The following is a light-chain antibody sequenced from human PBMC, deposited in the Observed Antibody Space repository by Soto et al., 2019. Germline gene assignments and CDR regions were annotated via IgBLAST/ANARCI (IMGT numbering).Light chain of an antibody. CDR3: GADLGEGGNLGLLV. CDR1: SGYSNYK. Sequence: QSVLTQPPSASASLGASVTLTCTLSSGYSNYKVDWYQQRPGKGPRFVMRVGTGGIVGSKGDGIPDRFSVLGSGLKRYLTIKESQGGGEGYCPLGADLGEGGNLGLLVFGGGS. CDR2: VGTGGIVG. V-gene: IGLV9-49*01. J-gene: IGLJ2*01.